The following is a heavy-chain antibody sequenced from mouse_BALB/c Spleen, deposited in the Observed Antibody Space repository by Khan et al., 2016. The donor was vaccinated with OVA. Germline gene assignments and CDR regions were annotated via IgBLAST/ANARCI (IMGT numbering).Heavy chain of an antibody. CDR3: ARGASYWYFDV. CDR1: GYTFTNFG. J-gene: IGHJ1*01. CDR2: INTYTGEP. Sequence: QIQLVQSGPELKKPGETVKISCKASGYTFTNFGMNWVKQAPGKGLKWMGWINTYTGEPTYADDFKGRFAFSLETSASTVYLQSNNIKEEDMCTYFCARGASYWYFDVWGAGTTVTVSS. V-gene: IGHV9-1*02.